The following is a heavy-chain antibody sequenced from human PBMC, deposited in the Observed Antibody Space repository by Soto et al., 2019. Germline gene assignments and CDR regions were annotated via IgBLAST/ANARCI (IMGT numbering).Heavy chain of an antibody. D-gene: IGHD2-2*01. CDR2: IHYGGST. V-gene: IGHV4-30-4*01. Sequence: SETLSLTCTVSGDSVGSGDYSWSWIRQPPGKGLEWLGYIHYGGSTYYKQSLKSRVAISVDTSKSLFSLKLSSVTAADTAVYYCARVKVFCGSTSCYSRYGMDVWGQGTTVTVSS. J-gene: IGHJ6*02. CDR3: ARVKVFCGSTSCYSRYGMDV. CDR1: GDSVGSGDYS.